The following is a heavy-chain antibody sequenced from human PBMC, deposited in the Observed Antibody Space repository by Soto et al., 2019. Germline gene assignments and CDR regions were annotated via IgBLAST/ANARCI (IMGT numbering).Heavy chain of an antibody. CDR1: GGSISGSYYY. J-gene: IGHJ4*02. V-gene: IGHV4-39*07. Sequence: PSETLSLTCAVSGGSISGSYYYWGWLRQSPGKGPEWIGSVFYTGFTSYNPSLESRVSVSVDTSKNQFSLKVSSVTAADTAVYYCARYRTGGTGFDYWGQGTLVTVSS. CDR2: VFYTGFT. CDR3: ARYRTGGTGFDY. D-gene: IGHD1-1*01.